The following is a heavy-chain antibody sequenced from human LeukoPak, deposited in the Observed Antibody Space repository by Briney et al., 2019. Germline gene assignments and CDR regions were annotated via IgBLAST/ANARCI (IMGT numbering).Heavy chain of an antibody. Sequence: GGSLRLSCAASGFAFSNHAMSWVRQVPGKGLEWVSGISGDGGRTWYADSVKGRFTISRDNSKNTLYLQMSSLRDEDTAVYYCAKLYSSGWLGLSSWGQGTLVTVSS. CDR2: ISGDGGRT. CDR1: GFAFSNHA. V-gene: IGHV3-23*01. D-gene: IGHD6-19*01. CDR3: AKLYSSGWLGLSS. J-gene: IGHJ5*02.